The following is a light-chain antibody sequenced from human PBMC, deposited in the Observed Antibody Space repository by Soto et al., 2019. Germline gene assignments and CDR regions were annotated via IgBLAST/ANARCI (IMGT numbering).Light chain of an antibody. V-gene: IGKV1-39*01. CDR1: QSISSY. CDR3: QQSYSTPIT. J-gene: IGKJ5*01. CDR2: AAT. Sequence: DIQMTQSPSSLSASVGDRVTITCRASQSISSYLNWYQQKPGKAPKLLIYAATSLQSGVSSRFIGSGSGTHFTLTISSLQPEDFATYYCQQSYSTPITFGQGTRLEIK.